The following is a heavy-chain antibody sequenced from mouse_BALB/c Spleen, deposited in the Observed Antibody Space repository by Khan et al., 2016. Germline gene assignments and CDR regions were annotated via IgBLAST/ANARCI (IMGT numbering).Heavy chain of an antibody. Sequence: EVELVESGGDLVKPGGSLKLSCAASGFTFSSYGMSWGRQTPDKRLVWVATISSGGSYTYYPDSVKRRFTISRDTAKNTLYLQMSSLTSEDTAMYYSARGKVRRYWDFDVWGAGTTVTVSS. CDR2: ISSGGSYT. J-gene: IGHJ1*01. D-gene: IGHD2-14*01. CDR1: GFTFSSYG. V-gene: IGHV5-6*01. CDR3: ARGKVRRYWDFDV.